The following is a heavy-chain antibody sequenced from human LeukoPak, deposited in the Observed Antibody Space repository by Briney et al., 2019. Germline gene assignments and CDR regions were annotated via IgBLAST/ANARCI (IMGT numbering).Heavy chain of an antibody. D-gene: IGHD6-19*01. CDR1: GFSFTAYA. J-gene: IGHJ4*02. V-gene: IGHV3-7*01. CDR3: ARGRGWVDH. Sequence: EPGGSLRLSCAASGFSFTAYAMSWFRQTPGKGLEWVANIHEDGSVTNYVDSVKGRFTISRDNARNSVHLQLNSLRAEDTALYYCARGRGWVDHWGQGTLVTVSS. CDR2: IHEDGSVT.